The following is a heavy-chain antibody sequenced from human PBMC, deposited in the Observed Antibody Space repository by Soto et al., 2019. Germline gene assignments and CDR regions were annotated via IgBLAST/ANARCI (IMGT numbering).Heavy chain of an antibody. V-gene: IGHV4-30-4*08. D-gene: IGHD2-15*01. CDR1: GGSISGDYY. J-gene: IGHJ4*02. CDR3: ATRYCSGGSCRPFDY. Sequence: SETLSLTCIVSGGSISGDYYWSWIRQSPEKGLEWIGYIYYSGSSYSNPALQSRLSMSLDTSKNQFSLKLRSVTAADTAVYYCATRYCSGGSCRPFDYWGQGTLVTVSS. CDR2: IYYSGSS.